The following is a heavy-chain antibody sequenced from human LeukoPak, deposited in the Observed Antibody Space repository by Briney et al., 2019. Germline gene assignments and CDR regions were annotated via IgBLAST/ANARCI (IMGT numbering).Heavy chain of an antibody. D-gene: IGHD6-19*01. V-gene: IGHV4-59*01. CDR2: FYYSGST. J-gene: IGHJ4*02. CDR3: ARSIAVAGTPYYFDY. Sequence: SETLSLTCTVSGGSISSYYWSWIRQPPGKGLEWIGYFYYSGSTNYNPSHQSRVTMSLDTSKNQLSLRLSSVTAADTAVYYCARSIAVAGTPYYFDYWGQGTLVTVSS. CDR1: GGSISSYY.